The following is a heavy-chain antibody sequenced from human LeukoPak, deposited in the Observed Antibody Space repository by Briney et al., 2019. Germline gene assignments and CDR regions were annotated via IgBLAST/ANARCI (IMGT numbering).Heavy chain of an antibody. CDR2: ISGSGVST. Sequence: GGSLRLSCAASGFTFSSYAMSWVRQAPGKGLKWVSGISGSGVSTYYTDSVKGRFTVTRDNSKNTMFLQMNSLRAEDTAVYYCARGHYGLEVWGQGTTVTVSS. J-gene: IGHJ6*02. CDR1: GFTFSSYA. CDR3: ARGHYGLEV. V-gene: IGHV3-23*01.